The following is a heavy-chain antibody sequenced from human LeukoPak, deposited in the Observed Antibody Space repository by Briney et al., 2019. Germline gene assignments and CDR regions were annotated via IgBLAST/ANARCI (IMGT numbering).Heavy chain of an antibody. J-gene: IGHJ6*02. V-gene: IGHV3-30-3*01. CDR2: ISYDGSNK. Sequence: GGSLRLSCAASGFTFSNFVMTWVRQAPGKGLEWVAVISYDGSNKYYADSVKGRFTISRDNSKNTLYLQMNSLRAEDTAVYYCARDTAMSFGMDVWGQGTTVTVSS. D-gene: IGHD3-10*01. CDR3: ARDTAMSFGMDV. CDR1: GFTFSNFV.